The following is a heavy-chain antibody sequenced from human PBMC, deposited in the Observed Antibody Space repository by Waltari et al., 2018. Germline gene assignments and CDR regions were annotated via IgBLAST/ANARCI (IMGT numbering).Heavy chain of an antibody. CDR2: RKKEGSER. V-gene: IGHV3-7*01. CDR3: ASSPTGGGY. J-gene: IGHJ4*02. D-gene: IGHD7-27*01. Sequence: EVQLVESGGGLVQPGGSLRLSCVASSFRFSDYWMSWVRQAPGKVWEGVANRKKEGSERYYVDSVEGRFTVSRDNAKNSLYLQMNNLRVEDTAVYYCASSPTGGGYWGQGTLVTVSS. CDR1: SFRFSDYW.